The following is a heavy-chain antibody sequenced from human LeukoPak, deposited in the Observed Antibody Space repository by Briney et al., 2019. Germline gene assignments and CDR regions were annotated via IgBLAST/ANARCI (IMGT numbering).Heavy chain of an antibody. CDR1: GFTFSSYA. CDR3: ASDPPGAAAGTDYYYGMDV. Sequence: PGRSLRLSCAASGFTFSSYAMHWVRQAPGKGLEWVAVISYDGSNKYYADSVKGRFTISRDNSKNTLYLQMNSLRAEDTAVYYCASDPPGAAAGTDYYYGMDVWGKGTTVTVSS. CDR2: ISYDGSNK. V-gene: IGHV3-30*04. D-gene: IGHD6-13*01. J-gene: IGHJ6*04.